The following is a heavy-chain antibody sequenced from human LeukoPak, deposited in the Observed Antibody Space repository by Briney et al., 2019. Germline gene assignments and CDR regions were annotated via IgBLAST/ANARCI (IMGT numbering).Heavy chain of an antibody. V-gene: IGHV3-30-3*01. CDR1: GFIFNTYA. J-gene: IGHJ4*02. CDR2: ISYDGSNK. CDR3: AKDSSTACHD. Sequence: GGSLRLSCAASGFIFNTYAMHWVRQAPGKGLEWVAVISYDGSNKYYADSVKGRFTISRDNSKSTLYLQMNSLELEDTAVYYCAKDSSTACHDWGQGTLVTVSS. D-gene: IGHD2-2*01.